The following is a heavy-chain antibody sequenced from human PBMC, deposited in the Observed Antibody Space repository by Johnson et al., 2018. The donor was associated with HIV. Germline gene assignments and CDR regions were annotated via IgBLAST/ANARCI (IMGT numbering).Heavy chain of an antibody. CDR1: GFTFSSYG. J-gene: IGHJ3*01. V-gene: IGHV3-30*02. Sequence: QMLLVESGGGLVQPGGSLRLSCAASGFTFSSYGMHWVRQAPGKGLEWVAFIRYDGSNKYYADSVKGRFTISRDNSKNTLYLQISSLRPEDTAVYYCAKIGQWRERLDAFDVWGQGTMVTVSS. CDR3: AKIGQWRERLDAFDV. CDR2: IRYDGSNK. D-gene: IGHD6-19*01.